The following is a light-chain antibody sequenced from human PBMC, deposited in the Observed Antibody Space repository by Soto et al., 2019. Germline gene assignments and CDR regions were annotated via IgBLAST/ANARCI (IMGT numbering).Light chain of an antibody. CDR1: QSVSSNY. V-gene: IGKV3-20*01. Sequence: EIVLTQSPGTLSLSPGERATLSCRASQSVSSNYLAWYQQKPGQAPRPLIYGASSRATGIPDRFSGSGSGTDFTLTISRLEPEDFAVYYCQQYANSPFTFGQGTKLEIK. CDR2: GAS. J-gene: IGKJ2*01. CDR3: QQYANSPFT.